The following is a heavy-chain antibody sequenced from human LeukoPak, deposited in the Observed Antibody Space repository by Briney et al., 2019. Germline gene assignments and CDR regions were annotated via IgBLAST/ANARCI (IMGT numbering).Heavy chain of an antibody. CDR2: IIPIFGIA. J-gene: IGHJ4*02. CDR1: GGTFSSYA. D-gene: IGHD3-22*01. V-gene: IGHV1-69*04. Sequence: GASVKVSCKASGGTFSSYAISWVRQAPGRGLEWMGRIIPIFGIANYAQKFQGRVTITADKPTSTAYMELSSLRSEDTAVYYCARDAEDSSGYSLDYWGQGTLVTVSS. CDR3: ARDAEDSSGYSLDY.